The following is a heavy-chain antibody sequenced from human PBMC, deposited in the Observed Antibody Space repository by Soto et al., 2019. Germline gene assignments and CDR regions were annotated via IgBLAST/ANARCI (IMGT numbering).Heavy chain of an antibody. CDR3: ATVGDILTGKGGYYYYGKDV. J-gene: IGHJ6*01. CDR2: FDPEDGET. CDR1: GYTLTGLS. V-gene: IGHV1-24*01. Sequence: ASVKVSCKVSGYTLTGLSMHWVRQAPGKGLEWMGGFDPEDGETIYAQKFQGRVIMSEETSTDTAYMELSSLRSEDTAVYYRATVGDILTGKGGYYYYGKDVWGEGTTVTLSS. D-gene: IGHD3-9*01.